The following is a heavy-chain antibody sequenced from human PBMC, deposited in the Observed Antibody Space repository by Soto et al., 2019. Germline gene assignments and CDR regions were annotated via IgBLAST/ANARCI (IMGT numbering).Heavy chain of an antibody. Sequence: QVRLQQWGAGLLKPSETLSLTCAVYGASFSDSYWNWIRQPPGKGLEWIGEINHSGSTIYNTSLESRVTISLATSRKRFTLKMRSATAADTAVYYCARDVPSRYFDLWGRGTPVTVSS. CDR1: GASFSDSY. V-gene: IGHV4-34*01. CDR3: ARDVPSRYFDL. D-gene: IGHD2-2*01. CDR2: INHSGST. J-gene: IGHJ2*01.